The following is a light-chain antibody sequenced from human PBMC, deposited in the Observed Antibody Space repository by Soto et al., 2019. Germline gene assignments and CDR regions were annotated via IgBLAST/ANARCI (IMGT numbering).Light chain of an antibody. Sequence: DIQLTQSPSVLSVSAGDRVTITCRASQDVSSYLAWYQQKPGTPPKLLIYVASTMQSGVPSRFSGSGSGTDFTLTISSLQPEDFATYYCQQLNSGPQTFGQGTKVEIK. CDR2: VAS. V-gene: IGKV1-9*01. CDR1: QDVSSY. J-gene: IGKJ1*01. CDR3: QQLNSGPQT.